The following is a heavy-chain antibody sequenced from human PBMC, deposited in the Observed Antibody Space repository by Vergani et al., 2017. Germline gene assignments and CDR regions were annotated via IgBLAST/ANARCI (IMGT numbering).Heavy chain of an antibody. J-gene: IGHJ4*02. CDR3: ARAKYYDFWSGYYWFDY. Sequence: QVQLQESGPGLVKPSETLSLTCTVSGGSISSYYWSWIRQPAGKGLEWIGRIYTSGSTNYNPSLKSRVTMSGDTSKNQFSLKRSSWTAADTAVYYCARAKYYDFWSGYYWFDYWGQGTLVTVSS. V-gene: IGHV4-4*07. CDR2: IYTSGST. CDR1: GGSISSYY. D-gene: IGHD3-3*01.